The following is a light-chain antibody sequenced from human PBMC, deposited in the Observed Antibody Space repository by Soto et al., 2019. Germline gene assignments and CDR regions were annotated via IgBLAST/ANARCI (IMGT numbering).Light chain of an antibody. Sequence: EIVLTQAPATLSLSPGERATLSCRASQTVSNYLAWYQQKPGQAPRLLIYDASIRATGIPARFSGSGSGTDFTLTISSLEPADFAVYYCQQRSNCPPITFGQGTRLEIK. CDR1: QTVSNY. CDR3: QQRSNCPPIT. J-gene: IGKJ5*01. V-gene: IGKV3-11*01. CDR2: DAS.